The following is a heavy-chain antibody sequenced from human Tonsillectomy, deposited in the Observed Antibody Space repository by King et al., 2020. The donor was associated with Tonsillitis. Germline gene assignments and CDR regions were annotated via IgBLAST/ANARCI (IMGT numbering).Heavy chain of an antibody. J-gene: IGHJ6*02. V-gene: IGHV1-46*01. Sequence: QVQLVESGAEVKRPGASVKVSCKASGYNFTSNYVHWVRQAPGQGLEWMGIINPGGGSTNYAQKFQGRVTLTRDTSTSTVYMELSGLRPEDTAVYYCARGGVTATLYYCCGMDVWGQGTTVTVSS. CDR1: GYNFTSNY. CDR2: INPGGGST. D-gene: IGHD2-21*02. CDR3: ARGGVTATLYYCCGMDV.